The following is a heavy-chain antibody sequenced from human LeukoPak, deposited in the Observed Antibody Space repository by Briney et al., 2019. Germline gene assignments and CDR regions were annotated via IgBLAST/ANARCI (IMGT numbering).Heavy chain of an antibody. Sequence: SETLSLTCTVSGGSISSYYWSWIRQPAGKGLEWIGRIYTSGSTNYNPSLKSRVTMSVDTSKNQFSLKLSSVTAADTAVYYCASAKNTAYYYYYMDVRGKGTTVTVSS. CDR3: ASAKNTAYYYYYMDV. V-gene: IGHV4-4*07. CDR1: GGSISSYY. CDR2: IYTSGST. D-gene: IGHD2-2*02. J-gene: IGHJ6*03.